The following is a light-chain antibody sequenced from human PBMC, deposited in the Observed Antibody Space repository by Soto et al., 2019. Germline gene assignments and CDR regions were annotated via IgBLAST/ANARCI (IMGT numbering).Light chain of an antibody. V-gene: IGKV1-5*01. Sequence: DIQMTQSPSTLSASVGDRITITCRASQSISNWLAWYQQKPGKAPKFLIYDASTLESGVPSRFSGSGSGTEFTLTISSLQPEDFATYYCQKYSSYSWTFGQGTKVDIK. CDR2: DAS. CDR1: QSISNW. CDR3: QKYSSYSWT. J-gene: IGKJ1*01.